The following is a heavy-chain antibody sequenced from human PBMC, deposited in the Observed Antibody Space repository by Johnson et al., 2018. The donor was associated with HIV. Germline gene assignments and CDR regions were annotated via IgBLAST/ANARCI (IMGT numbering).Heavy chain of an antibody. V-gene: IGHV3-13*01. J-gene: IGHJ3*01. Sequence: VPPVVSGGGFVQPGASLRLSCSASGFTFSSYDMHWVRQATGKGLEWVSAIGTAGDTYYQGSVKGRFTISRENAKNSLYLQMNSLRVEDTAVYFCASGDDDGFWGQGTMVTVSS. CDR3: ASGDDDGF. CDR2: IGTAGDT. D-gene: IGHD5-12*01. CDR1: GFTFSSYD.